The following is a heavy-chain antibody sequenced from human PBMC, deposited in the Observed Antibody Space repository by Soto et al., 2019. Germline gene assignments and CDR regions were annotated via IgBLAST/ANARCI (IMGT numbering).Heavy chain of an antibody. J-gene: IGHJ4*02. D-gene: IGHD2-15*01. CDR2: IKQDGSEK. CDR3: ARDRRYCSGGSCYFHFDY. CDR1: GFTFSSYW. V-gene: IGHV3-7*01. Sequence: EVQLVESGGGLVQPGGSLRLSCAASGFTFSSYWMSWVRQAPGKGLEWVANIKQDGSEKYYVDSVKGRFTISRDNAKNLLYLQMNSLRAEDTAVYYCARDRRYCSGGSCYFHFDYWGQGTLVTVSS.